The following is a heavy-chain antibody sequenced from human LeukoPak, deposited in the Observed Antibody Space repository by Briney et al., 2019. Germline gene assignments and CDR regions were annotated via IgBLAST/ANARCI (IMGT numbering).Heavy chain of an antibody. CDR2: FSGGDDST. CDR3: ARLSGSYYNSPFYFDY. D-gene: IGHD3-10*01. Sequence: PGGSLRLSCAGSGFTFITYAMSWVRQAPGKGLEWVTAFSGGDDSTYYAHSVRGRFNISRDSSRNTLYMQMNSLRAEDTAVYYCARLSGSYYNSPFYFDYWGQGTLVTVSS. CDR1: GFTFITYA. J-gene: IGHJ4*02. V-gene: IGHV3-23*01.